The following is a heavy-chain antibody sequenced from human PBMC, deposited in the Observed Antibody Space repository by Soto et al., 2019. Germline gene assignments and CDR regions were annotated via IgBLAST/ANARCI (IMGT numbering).Heavy chain of an antibody. J-gene: IGHJ4*02. V-gene: IGHV3-33*01. CDR2: IWYDGSNK. CDR3: ARAVDTAMVPYFDY. D-gene: IGHD5-18*01. CDR1: GFTFSSYG. Sequence: GGSLRLSCAASGFTFSSYGMHWVRQAPGKGLEWVAVIWYDGSNKYYADSVKGRFTISRDNSKNTLYLQMNSLRAEDTAVYHCARAVDTAMVPYFDYWGQGTLVTVSS.